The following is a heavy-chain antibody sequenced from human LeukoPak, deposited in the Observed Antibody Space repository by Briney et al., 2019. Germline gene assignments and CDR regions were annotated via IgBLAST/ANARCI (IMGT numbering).Heavy chain of an antibody. CDR2: IYTTGST. Sequence: SETLSLTCTVSGGSISRYFWSWIRQPPGKGLEWIGYIYTTGSTNYNPSLTSRVTISVDTSKNQFSLKLSSVTAADTAVYYCARRFQLDREFAFDIWGQGTMVSVSS. J-gene: IGHJ3*02. CDR3: ARRFQLDREFAFDI. D-gene: IGHD3-10*01. V-gene: IGHV4-4*09. CDR1: GGSISRYF.